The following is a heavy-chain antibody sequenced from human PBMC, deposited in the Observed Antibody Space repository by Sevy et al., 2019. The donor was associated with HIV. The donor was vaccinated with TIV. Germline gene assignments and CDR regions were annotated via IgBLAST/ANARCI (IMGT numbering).Heavy chain of an antibody. Sequence: GGSLRLSCAASGFTFSTYWMHWVRQVPGKGLVWVSRINSDGSNTNYADSVKGRFTTSRDNAKNTVYLQMNSLTADDTALDFCGKGMICYGPGVPDGFDFWGHGTMVTVSS. CDR2: INSDGSNT. D-gene: IGHD3-10*01. J-gene: IGHJ3*01. V-gene: IGHV3-74*01. CDR1: GFTFSTYW. CDR3: GKGMICYGPGVPDGFDF.